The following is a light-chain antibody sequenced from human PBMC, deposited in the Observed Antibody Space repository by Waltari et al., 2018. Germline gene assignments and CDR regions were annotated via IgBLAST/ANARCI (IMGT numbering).Light chain of an antibody. V-gene: IGKV2-30*02. CDR3: MQGTHWPYT. Sequence: EVVMTQSPLSLPVTLGQPASISCKSSQSLVHSDGNTHLNWFQQRPGQSPRRLIYRVSNRDSVVPDRFSGSGSGTDFTLKISRVEAEDVGVYYCMQGTHWPYTFGQGTKLDIK. CDR2: RVS. J-gene: IGKJ2*01. CDR1: QSLVHSDGNTH.